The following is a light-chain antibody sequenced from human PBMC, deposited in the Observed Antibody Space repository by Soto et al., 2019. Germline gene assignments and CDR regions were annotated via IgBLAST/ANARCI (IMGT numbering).Light chain of an antibody. V-gene: IGKV1-5*03. Sequence: DIEMTKSPSTLSASVGASVTIPCRASQSISNCFAWYQQKPGKAPKPLIYKASSLESGVPSRFSGSGSGTDFTLTISSLKPDDFGTYYCQEYNSYWTFGQGTKVDIK. CDR3: QEYNSYWT. CDR2: KAS. J-gene: IGKJ1*01. CDR1: QSISNC.